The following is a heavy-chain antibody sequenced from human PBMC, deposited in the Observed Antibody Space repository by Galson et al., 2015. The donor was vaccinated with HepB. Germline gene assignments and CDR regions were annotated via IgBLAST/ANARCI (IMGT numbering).Heavy chain of an antibody. D-gene: IGHD5-18*01. CDR3: ARLLTAMLPSGY. CDR1: GYSFTTYW. V-gene: IGHV5-10-1*01. Sequence: QSGAEVKKPGESLRISCKGSGYSFTTYWISWVRQMPGKGLEWMGRIDPSDSYTNYSPSFQGHVTISADKSINTAYLQWSSLKASDTAMYYCARLLTAMLPSGYWGQGTLVTVSS. J-gene: IGHJ4*02. CDR2: IDPSDSYT.